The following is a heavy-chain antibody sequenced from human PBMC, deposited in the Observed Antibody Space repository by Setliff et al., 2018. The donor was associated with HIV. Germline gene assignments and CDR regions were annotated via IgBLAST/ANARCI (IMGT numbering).Heavy chain of an antibody. CDR1: GFTFSSYG. CDR2: IRHDGINE. CDR3: ARGVPGICSGGTCYLEY. D-gene: IGHD2-15*01. Sequence: QPGGSLRLSCAASGFTFSSYGMHWVRQAPGKGLGWVTFIRHDGINEDYRDSVKGRFSVSRDNSKNTVFLQMNSLRVEDTALYYCARGVPGICSGGTCYLEYWGQGALVTVSS. J-gene: IGHJ4*02. V-gene: IGHV3-30*02.